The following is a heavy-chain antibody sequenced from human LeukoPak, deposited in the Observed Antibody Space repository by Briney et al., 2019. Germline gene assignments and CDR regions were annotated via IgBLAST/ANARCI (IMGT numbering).Heavy chain of an antibody. Sequence: PGGSLRLSCAASGFTFSSYSMNWVRQAPGKGLEWVSSISSSSSYIYYADSVKGRFTISRDNAKNSLYLQMNSLRAEDTAVYYCARGGRIQLWLPHAFDIWGQGTMVTVSS. CDR2: ISSSSSYI. CDR1: GFTFSSYS. J-gene: IGHJ3*02. V-gene: IGHV3-21*01. D-gene: IGHD5-18*01. CDR3: ARGGRIQLWLPHAFDI.